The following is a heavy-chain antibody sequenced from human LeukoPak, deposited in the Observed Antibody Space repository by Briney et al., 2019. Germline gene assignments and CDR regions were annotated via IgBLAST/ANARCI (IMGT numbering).Heavy chain of an antibody. D-gene: IGHD2-15*01. Sequence: GASVKLSCKASGGTFSSYAISWVRQAPGQGLEWMGCIMPIFGTANYAQKFQGRVTITTDESTSTAYMELSRLRSEDTAVYYCAREGVGGYCFGYWGQGTLVTVSS. CDR3: AREGVGGYCFGY. CDR1: GGTFSSYA. V-gene: IGHV1-69*05. CDR2: IMPIFGTA. J-gene: IGHJ4*02.